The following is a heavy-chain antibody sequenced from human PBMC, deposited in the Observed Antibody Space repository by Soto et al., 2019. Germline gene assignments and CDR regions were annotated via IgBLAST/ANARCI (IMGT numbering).Heavy chain of an antibody. J-gene: IGHJ4*02. D-gene: IGHD3-10*01. Sequence: SETLSLTCSLSGSSINNYYLSWIWQSSWKGLEWIACIFSSGTTEYNPSHKSREIISVDTSKIQVALQLKSVTAADTAVYFCARHPPVPYYGKGLDYWGQG. V-gene: IGHV4-59*08. CDR1: GSSINNYY. CDR2: IFSSGTT. CDR3: ARHPPVPYYGKGLDY.